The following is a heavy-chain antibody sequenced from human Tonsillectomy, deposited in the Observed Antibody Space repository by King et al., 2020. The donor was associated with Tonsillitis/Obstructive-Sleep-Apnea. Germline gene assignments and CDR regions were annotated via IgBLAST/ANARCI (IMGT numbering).Heavy chain of an antibody. CDR3: ATDREISWYYH. CDR1: GGSFSGYY. V-gene: IGHV4-34*01. Sequence: VQLQQWGAGLLKPSETLSLTCAVYGGSFSGYYWSWIRQPPGKGLEWIGEINHSGSTNYNPSLKSRVTISRDTSKKQFSLRLSSVTAPVTAVYYCATDREISWYYHWGQGTLVTVSS. CDR2: INHSGST. J-gene: IGHJ5*02. D-gene: IGHD6-13*01.